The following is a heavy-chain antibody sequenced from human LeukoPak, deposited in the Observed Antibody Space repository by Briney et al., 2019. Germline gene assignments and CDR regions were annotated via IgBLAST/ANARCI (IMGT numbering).Heavy chain of an antibody. V-gene: IGHV1-46*01. D-gene: IGHD2-2*01. J-gene: IGHJ4*02. CDR3: ARERFCSSTSCYGHYFDY. CDR2: INPSGGST. CDR1: GYTFTSYY. Sequence: GASVKVSCKASGYTFTSYYMHWVRQAPGQGLEWMGIINPSGGSTSYAQKFQGRVTMTRDTSTSTVYMELCSLRSEDTAVYYCARERFCSSTSCYGHYFDYWGQGTLVTVSS.